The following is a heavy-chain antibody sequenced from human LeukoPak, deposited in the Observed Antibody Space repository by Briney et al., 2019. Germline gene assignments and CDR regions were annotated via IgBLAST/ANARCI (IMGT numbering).Heavy chain of an antibody. CDR3: ARDNIDSYGPYFDY. J-gene: IGHJ4*02. Sequence: SETLSLTCTGSGGSISSYYWSWIRQPPGKGLEWIGYIYYSGSTNYNPSLKSRVTISVDTSKNQFSLKLSSVTAADTAVYYCARDNIDSYGPYFDYWGQGTLVTVSS. D-gene: IGHD5-18*01. CDR1: GGSISSYY. V-gene: IGHV4-59*01. CDR2: IYYSGST.